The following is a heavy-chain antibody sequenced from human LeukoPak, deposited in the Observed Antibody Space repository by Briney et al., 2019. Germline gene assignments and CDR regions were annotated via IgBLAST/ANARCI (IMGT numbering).Heavy chain of an antibody. CDR1: GYTFTGYY. D-gene: IGHD5-12*01. J-gene: IGHJ4*02. CDR2: INPNSGGT. Sequence: AASVKVSCKASGYTFTGYYMHWVRQAPGQGLEWMGWINPNSGGTNYAQKFQGRVTMTRDTSISTAYMELSRLRSDDTAVYYCARDPSRGYSGPDNEILDYWGQGTLVTVSS. CDR3: ARDPSRGYSGPDNEILDY. V-gene: IGHV1-2*02.